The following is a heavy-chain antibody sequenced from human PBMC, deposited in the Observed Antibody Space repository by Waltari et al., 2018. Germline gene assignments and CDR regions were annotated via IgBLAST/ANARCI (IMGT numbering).Heavy chain of an antibody. J-gene: IGHJ5*02. D-gene: IGHD3-10*01. CDR2: IYYSGST. V-gene: IGHV4-39*01. Sequence: QLQLQESGPGLVKPSETLSLTCTVSGGSISSSSYYWGWIRQPPGKGLEWIGSIYYSGSTYYNPSLKSRFTISVDRSKNQFSLKLSSVTAADTAVYYCARRGDISHPGTAGLWFDPWGQGTLVTVSS. CDR3: ARRGDISHPGTAGLWFDP. CDR1: GGSISSSSYY.